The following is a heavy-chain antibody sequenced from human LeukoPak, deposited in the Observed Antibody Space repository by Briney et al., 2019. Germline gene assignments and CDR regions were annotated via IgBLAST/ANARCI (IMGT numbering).Heavy chain of an antibody. J-gene: IGHJ4*02. D-gene: IGHD6-13*01. CDR3: ARDFIGIAAAGIDY. Sequence: GASVKVSCKASGYTFTGYYMHWVRQAPGQGLEWMGWINPNSGGTNYAQKFQGRVTMTRDTSISTAYMELSRLRSDDTAVYYCARDFIGIAAAGIDYWGQGTLVTVSS. V-gene: IGHV1-2*02. CDR2: INPNSGGT. CDR1: GYTFTGYY.